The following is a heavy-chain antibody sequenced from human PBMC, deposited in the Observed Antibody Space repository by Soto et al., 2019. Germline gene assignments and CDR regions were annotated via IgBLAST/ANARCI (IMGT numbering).Heavy chain of an antibody. D-gene: IGHD4-4*01. CDR1: GFTFTNYA. CDR3: AKDRDDYRNYVFDY. Sequence: GGSLRLSCAASGFTFTNYAMTWVRQAPGKGLEWVSISSGSGSGGSTNYADSVKGRFTISRDNSKNTLYLQMNSLRVEYTAVYYCAKDRDDYRNYVFDYWGQGTLVTVSS. J-gene: IGHJ4*02. V-gene: IGHV3-23*01. CDR2: SSGSGSGGST.